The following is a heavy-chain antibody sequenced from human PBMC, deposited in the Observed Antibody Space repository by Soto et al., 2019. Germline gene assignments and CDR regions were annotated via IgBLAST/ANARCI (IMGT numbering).Heavy chain of an antibody. CDR3: ARGRYGDY. D-gene: IGHD1-1*01. J-gene: IGHJ4*02. CDR1: GYTFTSYG. V-gene: IGHV1-18*01. Sequence: QVHLVQSGAEVKKPGASVKVSCKASGYTFTSYGITWVRQAPGQGLEWMGWISAHNGNTDYAQKLQGIIIVTRDTSTSTAYIELMSLRSEDTAVYYCARGRYGDYWGQGALVTVSS. CDR2: ISAHNGNT.